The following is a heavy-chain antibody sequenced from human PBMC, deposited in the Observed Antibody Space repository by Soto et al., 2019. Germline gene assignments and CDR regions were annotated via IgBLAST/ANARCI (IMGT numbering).Heavy chain of an antibody. CDR3: ARDGSGSYYYYFDY. CDR2: IFHSGST. CDR1: GGSISSGGYS. V-gene: IGHV4-30-2*01. Sequence: QLQLQESGSGLVKPSQTLSLTCAVSGGSISSGGYSWSWIRQPPGKGLGWIGYIFHSGSTYYNPSLKSRVTISVDRSKNQFSLKLSSVTAADTAVYYCARDGSGSYYYYFDYWGQGTLVTVSS. D-gene: IGHD3-10*01. J-gene: IGHJ4*02.